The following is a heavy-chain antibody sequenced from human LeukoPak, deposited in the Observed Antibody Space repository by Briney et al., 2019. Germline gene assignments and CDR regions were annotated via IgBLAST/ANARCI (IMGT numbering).Heavy chain of an antibody. CDR3: ARDSSGPSY. CDR1: GFTFSTYA. J-gene: IGHJ4*01. V-gene: IGHV3-21*04. Sequence: GGSLRLSCAASGFTFSTYAMNWVRQAPGKGLEWVSSINSGSRYIYYADSVKGRFTISRDNSRNTLYLQMNSLRAEDTAVYFCARDSSGPSYWGQGTLVTVSS. D-gene: IGHD1-26*01. CDR2: INSGSRYI.